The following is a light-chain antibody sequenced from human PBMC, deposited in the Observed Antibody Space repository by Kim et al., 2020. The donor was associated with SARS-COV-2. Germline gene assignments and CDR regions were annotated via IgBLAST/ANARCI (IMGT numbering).Light chain of an antibody. Sequence: SPGESATLSCRASLSVSSSYLAWYQQKPGQAPRLLIYGASSRATGIPDRFSGSGSGTDFTLTISRLEPEDFAVYYCQQYGSSPLTFGGGTKVEIK. CDR3: QQYGSSPLT. J-gene: IGKJ4*01. CDR2: GAS. CDR1: LSVSSSY. V-gene: IGKV3-20*01.